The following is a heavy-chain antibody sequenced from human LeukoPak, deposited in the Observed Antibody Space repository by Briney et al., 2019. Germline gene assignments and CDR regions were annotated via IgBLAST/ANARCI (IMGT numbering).Heavy chain of an antibody. Sequence: SGGSLRLSCAASGFTFSSYAMHWVRQAPGKGLEWVAVISYDGSNKYYADSVKGRFTISRDNSKNTLYLQMNSLRAEDTAVYYCARGRGNWFDPWGQGTLVTVSS. CDR1: GFTFSSYA. CDR3: ARGRGNWFDP. V-gene: IGHV3-30-3*01. CDR2: ISYDGSNK. J-gene: IGHJ5*02. D-gene: IGHD3-10*01.